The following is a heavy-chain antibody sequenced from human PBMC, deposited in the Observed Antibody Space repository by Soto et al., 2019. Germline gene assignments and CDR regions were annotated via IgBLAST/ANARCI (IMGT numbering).Heavy chain of an antibody. D-gene: IGHD3-22*01. J-gene: IGHJ3*02. Sequence: SVKFSCKASGGTFSSYAISWVRQAPGQGLEWMGGIIPIFGTANYAQKFQGRVTITADESTSTACMELSSLRSEDTAVYYCASGPTEEDYYDSSGYQYAFDIWGQGTMVTVSS. V-gene: IGHV1-69*13. CDR2: IIPIFGTA. CDR3: ASGPTEEDYYDSSGYQYAFDI. CDR1: GGTFSSYA.